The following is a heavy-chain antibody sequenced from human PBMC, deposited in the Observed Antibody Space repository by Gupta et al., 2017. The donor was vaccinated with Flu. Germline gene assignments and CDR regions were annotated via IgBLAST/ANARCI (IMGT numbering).Heavy chain of an antibody. Sequence: EVQLVESGGGLVKPGGSLRLSCATSGFTFSRYSMNWVRQAPGKGLEWVSSISSSSSYIYYADSVKGRFTISRDNAKTSVFLQMNSLRAEDTAVYYCTRAWGGSYWYFDYWGQGTLVTVSS. CDR2: ISSSSSYI. J-gene: IGHJ4*02. D-gene: IGHD1-26*01. CDR3: TRAWGGSYWYFDY. V-gene: IGHV3-21*01. CDR1: GFTFSRYS.